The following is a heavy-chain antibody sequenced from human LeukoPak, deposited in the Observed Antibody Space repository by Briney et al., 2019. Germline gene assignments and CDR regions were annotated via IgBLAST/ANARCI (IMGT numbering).Heavy chain of an antibody. V-gene: IGHV4-39*01. J-gene: IGHJ4*02. CDR1: GGSIGSGDYW. CDR2: IYNSGST. CDR3: ARDLLDDYVWGSYPLD. Sequence: SETLSLTCTVSGGSIGSGDYWWDWIRQPPGRGLEWIGSIYNSGSTYYNPSLKSRVTISVDTSNNQFSLKLSSVTAADTAVYYCARDLLDDYVWGSYPLDWGQGTLVTVSS. D-gene: IGHD3-16*02.